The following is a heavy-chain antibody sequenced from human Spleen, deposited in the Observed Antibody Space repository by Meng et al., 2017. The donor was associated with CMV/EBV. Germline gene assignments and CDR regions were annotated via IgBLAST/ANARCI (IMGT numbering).Heavy chain of an antibody. CDR3: VRHHGDY. CDR1: GYTFTTFW. J-gene: IGHJ4*02. CDR2: VYPGDSDT. Sequence: KVSCKASGYTFTTFWIGWVRQMPGKGLEWMGIVYPGDSDTRYGPSFQGQVTISADKSTSTAYLQWSSLKASDTAIYYCVRHHGDYWGQGTLVTVPQ. V-gene: IGHV5-51*01.